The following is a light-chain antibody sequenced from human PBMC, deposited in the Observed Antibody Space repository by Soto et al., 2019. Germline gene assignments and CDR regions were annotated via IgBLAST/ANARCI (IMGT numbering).Light chain of an antibody. V-gene: IGLV2-18*01. CDR2: XXX. CDR1: SSDVGSYNR. J-gene: IGLJ3*02. CDR3: SLYTSSSTFV. Sequence: QSVLTQPPSVSGSPGQSVTISCTGTSSDVGSYNRVSWYQQPPGTAPKLMIXXXXXXXXXXXXXXXXSKSGNTASLTISGXXXXXXXXXYCSLYTSSSTFVFGGGTKLTVL.